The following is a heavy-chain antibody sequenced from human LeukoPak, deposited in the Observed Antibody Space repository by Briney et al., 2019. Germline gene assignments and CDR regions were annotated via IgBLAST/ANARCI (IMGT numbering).Heavy chain of an antibody. D-gene: IGHD3-22*01. J-gene: IGHJ4*02. CDR3: ARSLPDSSGYYYDY. Sequence: GRSLRLSCAASGFTLSSSGMHWVRQAPGKGLEWVAVIWYDGSTKYYADSVKGRFTISRDTSKNTLYLQMNSLRAEDTAVYYCARSLPDSSGYYYDYWGQGTLITVSS. V-gene: IGHV3-33*01. CDR2: IWYDGSTK. CDR1: GFTLSSSG.